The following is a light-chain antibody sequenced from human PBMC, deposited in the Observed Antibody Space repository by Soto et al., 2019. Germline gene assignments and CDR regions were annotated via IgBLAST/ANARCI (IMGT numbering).Light chain of an antibody. V-gene: IGLV1-40*01. CDR2: GNS. Sequence: QSALTQPPSVSGAPGQRVTISCTGSSSNIGAGYDVHWYQQLPGTAPKLLIYGNSNRPSGVPDQFSGSKSGTSASLAITGLQAEDEADYSCQSYDSSLSGPSYVFGTGTKVTVL. CDR3: QSYDSSLSGPSYV. CDR1: SSNIGAGYD. J-gene: IGLJ1*01.